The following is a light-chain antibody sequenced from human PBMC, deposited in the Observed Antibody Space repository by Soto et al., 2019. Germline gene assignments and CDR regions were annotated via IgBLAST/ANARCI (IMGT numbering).Light chain of an antibody. J-gene: IGKJ3*01. Sequence: EIVMTQSPATLSVSPGERATLYCRASQSVGSNYLAWYQQKPGQAPRVLIYGASSRATGIPDRFSGSGSGADFTLTISRLEPEDFAVYYCQQYTTSPFTFGPGTKVDIK. V-gene: IGKV3-20*01. CDR2: GAS. CDR1: QSVGSNY. CDR3: QQYTTSPFT.